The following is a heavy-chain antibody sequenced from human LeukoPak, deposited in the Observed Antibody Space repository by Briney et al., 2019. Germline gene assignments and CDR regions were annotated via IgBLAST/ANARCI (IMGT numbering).Heavy chain of an antibody. CDR1: GGSISSGGYY. CDR2: IYHSGST. J-gene: IGHJ4*02. Sequence: PSETLSLTCTVSGGSISSGGYYWSWIRQPPGKGLEWIGYIYHSGSTYYNPSLKSRVTISVDRSKNQFSLKLSSVTAADTAVYYCARDMVRGEVGYWGQGTLVTVSS. CDR3: ARDMVRGEVGY. D-gene: IGHD3-10*01. V-gene: IGHV4-30-2*01.